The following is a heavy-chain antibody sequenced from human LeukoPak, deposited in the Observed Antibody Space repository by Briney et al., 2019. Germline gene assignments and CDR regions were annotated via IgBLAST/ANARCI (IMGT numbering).Heavy chain of an antibody. J-gene: IGHJ5*02. CDR3: ARELHGDYMRWFDP. Sequence: SVNVSFTASGGTFSSYAINWVRQATGQGLEWMGRIIPILGIANYAQKSQGRVTITADKSTSTAYMELSSLRSEDTAVYYCARELHGDYMRWFDPWGQGTLVTVSS. D-gene: IGHD4-17*01. CDR1: GGTFSSYA. CDR2: IIPILGIA. V-gene: IGHV1-69*04.